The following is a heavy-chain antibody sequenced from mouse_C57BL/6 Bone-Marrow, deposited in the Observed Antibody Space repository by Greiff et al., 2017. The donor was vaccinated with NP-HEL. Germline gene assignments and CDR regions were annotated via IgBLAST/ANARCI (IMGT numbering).Heavy chain of an antibody. J-gene: IGHJ2*01. CDR2: IYPRDGST. CDR3: ATEGGLLRVFDY. D-gene: IGHD1-1*01. V-gene: IGHV1-78*01. Sequence: QVQLQQSDAELGKQGAWGQRSGRGAGDTFTDHTIHWMKQRPEQGLEWIGYIYPRDGSTKYNEKFKGKATLTADKSSSTAYMQLNSLTSEDSAVYFCATEGGLLRVFDYWGQGTTLTVSS. CDR1: GDTFTDHT.